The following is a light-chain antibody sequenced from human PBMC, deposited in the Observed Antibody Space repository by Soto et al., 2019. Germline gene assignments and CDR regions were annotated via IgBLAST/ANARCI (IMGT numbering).Light chain of an antibody. V-gene: IGLV3-1*01. CDR3: QAWDSSTGV. J-gene: IGLJ1*01. CDR1: KLGDKY. Sequence: SYELTQSPSVSVSPGRTASITCSGDKLGDKYACWYQQKPGQSPVLVIYQDSKRPSGIPERFSGSNSGNTATLTISGTQAMDEADYYCQAWDSSTGVFGTGTKVTVL. CDR2: QDS.